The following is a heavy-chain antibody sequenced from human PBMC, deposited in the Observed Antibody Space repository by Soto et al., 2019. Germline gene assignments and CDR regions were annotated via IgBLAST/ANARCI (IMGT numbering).Heavy chain of an antibody. Sequence: EVQLVESGGGLVQPGGSLRLSCAASGFTFSSYEMNWVRQAPGKGLEWVSYISSSGSTIYYADSVKGRFTISRDNAKNSLYLQMNSLRAENTAVYYCARYSSGWRNVFNYWGQGTLVTVSS. V-gene: IGHV3-48*03. CDR2: ISSSGSTI. J-gene: IGHJ4*02. CDR3: ARYSSGWRNVFNY. D-gene: IGHD6-19*01. CDR1: GFTFSSYE.